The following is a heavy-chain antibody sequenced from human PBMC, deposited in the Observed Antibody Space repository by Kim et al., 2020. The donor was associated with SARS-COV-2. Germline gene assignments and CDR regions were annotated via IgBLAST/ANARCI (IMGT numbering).Heavy chain of an antibody. CDR2: INMDGSNT. Sequence: GGSLRLSCATSGFTFSSYWVHWVRQAPGKGLVWVSRINMDGSNTDHADSVKGRFTISRDNAKNTLYLQMNSLRAEDKAVYYCARGGVSGRYSGVNYGLDGGSQGPSPTVSS. J-gene: IGHJ6*01. D-gene: IGHD3-10*01. CDR3: ARGGVSGRYSGVNYGLDG. CDR1: GFTFSSYW. V-gene: IGHV3-74*01.